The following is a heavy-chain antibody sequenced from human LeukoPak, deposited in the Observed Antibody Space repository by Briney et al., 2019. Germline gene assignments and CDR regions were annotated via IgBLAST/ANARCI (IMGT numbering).Heavy chain of an antibody. CDR3: ARRIAVTGTYLDY. J-gene: IGHJ4*02. CDR1: GYSFTSYW. D-gene: IGHD6-19*01. Sequence: GESLKISCKGSGYSFTSYWIGWVRQMPGKGLEWMGIIYPGDSDTRYSSSFQGQVTISADKSISTAYLQWSSLKASDTAMYYCARRIAVTGTYLDYWGQGTLVTVSS. CDR2: IYPGDSDT. V-gene: IGHV5-51*01.